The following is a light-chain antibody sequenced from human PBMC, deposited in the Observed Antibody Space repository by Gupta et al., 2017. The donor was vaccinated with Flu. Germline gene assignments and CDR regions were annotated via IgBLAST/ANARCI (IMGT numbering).Light chain of an antibody. Sequence: SYELTQPPSVSVSPGQTASISCLGDQLGSKYAFWYPQKPGQSPVLVIYPDNKRPAESPDRFSGSDSRNTATLILRGTQAVDEDDYYCQAWDSSTVVFGGGTKLTVL. CDR2: PDN. J-gene: IGLJ2*01. V-gene: IGLV3-1*01. CDR3: QAWDSSTVV. CDR1: QLGSKY.